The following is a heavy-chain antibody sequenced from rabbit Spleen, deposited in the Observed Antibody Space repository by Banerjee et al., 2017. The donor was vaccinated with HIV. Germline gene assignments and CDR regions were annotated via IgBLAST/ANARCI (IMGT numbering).Heavy chain of an antibody. D-gene: IGHD6-1*01. V-gene: IGHV1S40*01. Sequence: QQLEESGGGLVQPGASLTLTCKASGIDFSSYYYMCWVRQAPGKGLEWIACMNTKSGGTWYASWAKGRFTISKTSSTTVTLQMTSLTAADTATYFCARYDSSYGYFGGDGMDLWGQGTLVTVS. CDR1: GIDFSSYYY. J-gene: IGHJ6*01. CDR3: ARYDSSYGYFGGDGMDL. CDR2: MNTKSGGT.